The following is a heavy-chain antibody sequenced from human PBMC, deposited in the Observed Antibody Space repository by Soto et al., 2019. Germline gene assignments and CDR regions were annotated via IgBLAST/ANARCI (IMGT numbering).Heavy chain of an antibody. CDR2: ISGSGGST. Sequence: GGSLRLSCAASGFTFSSYAMSWVRQAPGKGLEWVSAISGSGGSTYYADSVKGRFTISRDNSKNTLYLQMNSLRAEDTAVYYCASSSFFSEINYFDYWGQGTLVTVSP. CDR1: GFTFSSYA. J-gene: IGHJ4*02. CDR3: ASSSFFSEINYFDY. V-gene: IGHV3-23*01. D-gene: IGHD6-13*01.